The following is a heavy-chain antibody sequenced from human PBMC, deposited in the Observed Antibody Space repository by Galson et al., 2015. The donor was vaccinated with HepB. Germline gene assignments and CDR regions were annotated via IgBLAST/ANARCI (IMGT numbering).Heavy chain of an antibody. CDR2: IHPGDSDT. Sequence: QSGAEVKEPGESLKISCKASGYIFTNYWIGWVRHMPGKGLEWMGRIHPGDSDTTYSPSSQGQVTISADKSIGTAYLQWNSLKASDTAIYYCARRGWGSSFWYFDLWGHGTLVTVPS. D-gene: IGHD7-27*01. CDR1: GYIFTNYW. V-gene: IGHV5-51*01. CDR3: ARRGWGSSFWYFDL. J-gene: IGHJ2*01.